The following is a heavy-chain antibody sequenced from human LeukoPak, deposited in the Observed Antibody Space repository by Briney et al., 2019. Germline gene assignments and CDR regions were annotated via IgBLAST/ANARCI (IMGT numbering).Heavy chain of an antibody. CDR2: ISAYNGNT. CDR1: GYTFTSYG. V-gene: IGHV1-18*01. Sequence: ASVKVSCKASGYTFTSYGISWVRQAPGQGLEWMGWISAYNGNTNYAQKLQGRVTMTTDTSTSTAYMELRSLRSDDTAVYYCANVRGVDIVVVPAAISGPNWFDPWGQGTLVTVPS. J-gene: IGHJ5*02. CDR3: ANVRGVDIVVVPAAISGPNWFDP. D-gene: IGHD2-2*02.